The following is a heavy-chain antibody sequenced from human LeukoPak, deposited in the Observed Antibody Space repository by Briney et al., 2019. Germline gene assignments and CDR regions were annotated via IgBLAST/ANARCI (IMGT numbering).Heavy chain of an antibody. CDR2: ITSDGGGT. D-gene: IGHD1-26*01. J-gene: IGHJ4*02. CDR3: ARGGVTGAWDY. CDR1: GFTFSNNW. V-gene: IGHV3-74*01. Sequence: GGSLRLSCAASGFTFSNNWMHWVRQAPGKGLVWVSLITSDGGGTSYADSVKGRFTISRDNARNTLYLQMNSLRAEDTAVYYCARGGVTGAWDYWGQGILVTLSS.